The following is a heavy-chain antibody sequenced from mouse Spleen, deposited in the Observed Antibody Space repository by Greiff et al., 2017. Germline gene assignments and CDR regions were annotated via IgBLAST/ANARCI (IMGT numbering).Heavy chain of an antibody. CDR3: VRGGNYDGSLFAY. CDR1: GFSLTSYE. CDR2: IWTGGST. J-gene: IGHJ3*01. Sequence: VKLQESGPGLVAPSQSLFITCTVSGFSLTSYEINWVRQPPGKGLEWLGVIWTGGSTNYNSALISRLSISKDNSKSLVFLKMNSLQTDDTAIYYCVRGGNYDGSLFAYWGQGTLVTVSA. D-gene: IGHD1-1*01. V-gene: IGHV2S3*01.